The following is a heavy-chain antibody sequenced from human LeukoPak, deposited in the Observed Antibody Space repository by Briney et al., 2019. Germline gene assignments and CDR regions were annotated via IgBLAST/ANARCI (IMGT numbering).Heavy chain of an antibody. CDR2: INPNSGGT. CDR3: ARAGSSIVVITN. D-gene: IGHD3-22*01. Sequence: ASVKVACKASGYTFTGYYMHWVRQAPGQGLEWMGWINPNSGGTNYAQKFQGRVTMTRDTSISTAYMELSRLRSDDTAVYYCARAGSSIVVITNWGQGTLVTVSS. CDR1: GYTFTGYY. J-gene: IGHJ4*02. V-gene: IGHV1-2*02.